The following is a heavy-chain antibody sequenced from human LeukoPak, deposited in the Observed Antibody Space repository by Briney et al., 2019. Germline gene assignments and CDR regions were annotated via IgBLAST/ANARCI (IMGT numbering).Heavy chain of an antibody. V-gene: IGHV1-3*01. CDR3: ARDTLHSSGWYPHYYYGMDV. CDR2: INAGNGNT. Sequence: GASVKVSCKASGYTFTSYAMHWVRQAPGQRLEWMGWINAGNGNTKYSQKFQGRVTITRDTSASTAYMELSSLRSEDTAVYYCARDTLHSSGWYPHYYYGMDVWGQGTTVTVSS. CDR1: GYTFTSYA. D-gene: IGHD6-19*01. J-gene: IGHJ6*02.